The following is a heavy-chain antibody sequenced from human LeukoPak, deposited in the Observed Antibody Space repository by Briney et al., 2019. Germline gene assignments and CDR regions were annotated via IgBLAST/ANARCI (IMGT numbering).Heavy chain of an antibody. CDR1: GGSFSGYY. CDR3: ARHYGP. D-gene: IGHD3-16*01. J-gene: IGHJ5*02. CDR2: IYDSGST. Sequence: KPSETLSPTCAVYGGSFSGYYWSWIRQPPGKGLEWIGSIYDSGSTYYNPSLKSRVTISVDTSKNQFSLKLNSVTAADTAVYYCARHYGPWGQGTLVTVSS. V-gene: IGHV4-34*01.